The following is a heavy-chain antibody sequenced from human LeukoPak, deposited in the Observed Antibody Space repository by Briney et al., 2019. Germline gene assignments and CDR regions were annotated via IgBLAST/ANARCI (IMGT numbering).Heavy chain of an antibody. J-gene: IGHJ4*02. CDR1: GYTFSSYS. D-gene: IGHD3-22*01. CDR2: ISVGSNYT. Sequence: GGSLRLSCPSSGYTFSSYSINWVRQAPGKGLEWVSSISVGSNYTYYADSVRGRFSISRDDDRNSLYLQMDRLRGDDTAVYYCARLRRNSDRSGYYYYYDYWGKGNLVTVS. V-gene: IGHV3-21*01. CDR3: ARLRRNSDRSGYYYYYDY.